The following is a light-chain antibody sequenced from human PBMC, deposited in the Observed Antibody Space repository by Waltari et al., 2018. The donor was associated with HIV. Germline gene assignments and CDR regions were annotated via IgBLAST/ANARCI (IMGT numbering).Light chain of an antibody. CDR1: SSDIGGYHY. CDR2: DVS. V-gene: IGLV2-23*02. Sequence: QSALTQPASVSGSPGQSITISCTGTSSDIGGYHYVSWYQQHPGKAPKLMIYDVSKRPSGVSNRVSGSKSGNTASLTISGLHAEDETDYYCCSYAGSRTWVFGGGTKLTVL. J-gene: IGLJ3*02. CDR3: CSYAGSRTWV.